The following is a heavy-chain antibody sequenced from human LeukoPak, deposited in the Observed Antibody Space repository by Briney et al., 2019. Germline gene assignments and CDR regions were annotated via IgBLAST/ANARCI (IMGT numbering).Heavy chain of an antibody. CDR1: GGSFSGYY. D-gene: IGHD6-13*01. CDR3: ARGTPRLSAAGLRYYYYYMDV. V-gene: IGHV4-34*01. Sequence: PSETLSLTCAVYGGSFSGYYWSWIRQPPGKGLEWIGEINHSGSTNYNPSLKSRVTISVDTSKNQFSLKLSSVTAADTTVYYCARGTPRLSAAGLRYYYYYMDVWGKGTTVTVSS. CDR2: INHSGST. J-gene: IGHJ6*03.